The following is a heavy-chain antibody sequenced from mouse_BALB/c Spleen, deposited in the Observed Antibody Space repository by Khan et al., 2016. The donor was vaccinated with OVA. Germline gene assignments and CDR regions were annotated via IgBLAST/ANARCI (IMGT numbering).Heavy chain of an antibody. CDR2: ISYNGNT. D-gene: IGHD1-1*02. CDR3: GRVYGWDLDC. V-gene: IGHV3-2*02. J-gene: IGHJ2*01. Sequence: EVKLQESGPGLVKPSQSLSLTCTVTGYSITSDYAWNWIRQFPGNKLEWMSFISYNGNTNYNQYLKSRISITRDTSKNQFFLQLHYVTNKAKATCNVGRVYGWDLDCGGRGTALAVSS. CDR1: GYSITSDYA.